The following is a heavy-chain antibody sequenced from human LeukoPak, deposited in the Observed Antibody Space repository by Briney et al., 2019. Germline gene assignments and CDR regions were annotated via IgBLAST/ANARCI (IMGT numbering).Heavy chain of an antibody. J-gene: IGHJ4*02. CDR2: ISSSSSTI. CDR1: GFTFSSYS. Sequence: GGSLRLSCAASGFTFSSYSMNWVRQAPGKGLEWVSYISSSSSTIYYADSVKGRFTISRDNAKNSLYLQMNSLRAEDTAVYYCARGSDWLFDYWGQGTLVTVSS. V-gene: IGHV3-48*04. CDR3: ARGSDWLFDY. D-gene: IGHD6-19*01.